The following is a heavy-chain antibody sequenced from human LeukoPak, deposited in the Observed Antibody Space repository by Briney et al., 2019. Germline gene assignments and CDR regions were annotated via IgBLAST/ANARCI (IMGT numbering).Heavy chain of an antibody. D-gene: IGHD1-26*01. J-gene: IGHJ4*02. V-gene: IGHV4-34*12. CDR3: ARVSGSSTGY. CDR1: GFTFSGYY. Sequence: GSLRLSCAASGFTFSGYYMSWIRQPPGKGLEWIGNIFYSGSTYYSPSLRSRVTISLDTSRNQFSLKLSSVTAADTAVYYCARVSGSSTGYWGQGTLVTVSS. CDR2: IFYSGST.